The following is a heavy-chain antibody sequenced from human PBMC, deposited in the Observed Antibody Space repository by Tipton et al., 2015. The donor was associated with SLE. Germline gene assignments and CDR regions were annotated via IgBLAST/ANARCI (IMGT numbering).Heavy chain of an antibody. V-gene: IGHV4-34*01. CDR3: ARGPRGELPPIEDY. CDR2: INHSGST. Sequence: TLFLTCAVYGGSFRGYYWSWIRQPPGKGLEWIGEINHSGSTNYNPSLKSRVTISVDTSKNQFSLKLSSVTAADTAVYYCARGPRGELPPIEDYWGQGTLVTVSS. J-gene: IGHJ4*02. D-gene: IGHD1-26*01. CDR1: GGSFRGYY.